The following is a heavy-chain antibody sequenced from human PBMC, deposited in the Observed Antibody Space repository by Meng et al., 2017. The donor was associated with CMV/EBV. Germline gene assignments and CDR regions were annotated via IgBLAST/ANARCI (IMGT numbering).Heavy chain of an antibody. CDR1: GFTFSSYA. J-gene: IGHJ4*02. Sequence: GGSLRLSCAASGFTFSSYAMSWVRQAPGKGLEWVSVIYSGGSSTYYADSVKGRFTISRDNSKNTLYLQMNSLRAEDTAVYYCAKSRPRSTCSSTSCYGVDYWGQGTLVTVSS. V-gene: IGHV3-23*03. CDR3: AKSRPRSTCSSTSCYGVDY. CDR2: IYSGGSST. D-gene: IGHD2-2*01.